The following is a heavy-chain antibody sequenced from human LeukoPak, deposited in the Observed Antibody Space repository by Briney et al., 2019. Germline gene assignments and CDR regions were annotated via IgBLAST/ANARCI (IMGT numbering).Heavy chain of an antibody. CDR2: IKTDGSEK. D-gene: IGHD3-3*01. CDR1: GFTFSRYW. V-gene: IGHV3-7*01. Sequence: GGSLRLSCAASGFTFSRYWISWVRQAPGKGLEWVANIKTDGSEKYYVESVKGRFTISRDNTKNSVYLQMNSLRAEDTAVYYCARCRTYYDFWSLWGQGTLVTVSS. J-gene: IGHJ4*02. CDR3: ARCRTYYDFWSL.